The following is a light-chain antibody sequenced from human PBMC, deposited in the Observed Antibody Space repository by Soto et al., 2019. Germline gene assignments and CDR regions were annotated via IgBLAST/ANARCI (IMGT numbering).Light chain of an antibody. V-gene: IGKV3-15*01. Sequence: EMVMTQSPATQSVSPGERATLSCRASQSVSSYLGWYQQKPGQPPRLLIYGASTRATGIPARFSGSGSGTEFTLTIRSRQSEDFAVYYRQQYSHLPPRFGQGTKVEIK. CDR3: QQYSHLPPR. J-gene: IGKJ1*01. CDR1: QSVSSY. CDR2: GAS.